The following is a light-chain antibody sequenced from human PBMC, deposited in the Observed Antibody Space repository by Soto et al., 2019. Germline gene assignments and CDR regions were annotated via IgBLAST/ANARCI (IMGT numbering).Light chain of an antibody. V-gene: IGKV3-20*01. CDR3: QQYMSSVT. CDR1: QSVDSTF. CDR2: GVS. J-gene: IGKJ1*01. Sequence: EIVLTQSPGSLSLSPGERATLSCRASQSVDSTFFAWYQKKPGQAPRLLMYGVSKRATGIPDRFSGGGYGTDFTLTISRLEPEDFAVYYCQQYMSSVTFGQGTRVEIK.